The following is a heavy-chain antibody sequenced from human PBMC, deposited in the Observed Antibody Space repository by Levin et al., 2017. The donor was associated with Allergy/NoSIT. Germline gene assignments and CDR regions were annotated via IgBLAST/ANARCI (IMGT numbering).Heavy chain of an antibody. V-gene: IGHV3-33*01. D-gene: IGHD5-12*01. CDR1: GFTFSSDG. CDR2: IWDDGYKK. J-gene: IGHJ6*03. CDR3: ARVLRFYYYYYMDV. Sequence: GESLKISCAASGFTFSSDGMHWVRQAPGKGLEWVAVIWDDGYKKYYADSVKGRFTISRDNSKNTLYLQMNSLRAEDTAVYYCARVLRFYYYYYMDVWGKGTTVTVSS.